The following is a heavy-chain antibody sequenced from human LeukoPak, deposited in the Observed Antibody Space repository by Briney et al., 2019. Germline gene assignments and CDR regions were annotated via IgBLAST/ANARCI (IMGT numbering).Heavy chain of an antibody. Sequence: PGGSLRLSCAASGFTFSSYGMHWVRQAPGKGLEWVAFIRYDGSNKYYADSVKGRFTISRDNAKNSLYLQMNSLRAEDTAVYYCARDSGSGWYYWFDPWGQGTLVTVSS. CDR2: IRYDGSNK. CDR3: ARDSGSGWYYWFDP. D-gene: IGHD6-19*01. V-gene: IGHV3-30*02. CDR1: GFTFSSYG. J-gene: IGHJ5*02.